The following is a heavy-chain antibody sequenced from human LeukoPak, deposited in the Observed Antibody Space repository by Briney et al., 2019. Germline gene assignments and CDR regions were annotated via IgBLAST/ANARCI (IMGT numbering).Heavy chain of an antibody. CDR3: ARGLPSYGDYVDYYFYMDV. CDR1: GDSISGFY. V-gene: IGHV4-4*07. CDR2: ISTSGST. Sequence: SETLSLTCTVSGDSISGFYWSWIRQPAGKGLQWIGRISTSGSTNYNPSLKSRVTMSVDGSTNEFSLTVRSVTAADTALYYCARGLPSYGDYVDYYFYMDVWGKGTTVTVSS. D-gene: IGHD4-17*01. J-gene: IGHJ6*03.